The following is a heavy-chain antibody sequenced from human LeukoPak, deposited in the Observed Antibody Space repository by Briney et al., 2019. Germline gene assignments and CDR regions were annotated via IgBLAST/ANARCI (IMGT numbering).Heavy chain of an antibody. V-gene: IGHV3-23*01. CDR3: GKGQEYYCSGSYYSLGY. D-gene: IGHD3-10*01. Sequence: GASLRLPCAASGFTFSSYAMSWVRQAPGKGLEWVSAISGSGGSTYYADSVKGRFTISRDNSKNTLYLQMNSLRAEDTAVYYCGKGQEYYCSGSYYSLGYWGQGTLVTVSS. CDR1: GFTFSSYA. CDR2: ISGSGGST. J-gene: IGHJ4*02.